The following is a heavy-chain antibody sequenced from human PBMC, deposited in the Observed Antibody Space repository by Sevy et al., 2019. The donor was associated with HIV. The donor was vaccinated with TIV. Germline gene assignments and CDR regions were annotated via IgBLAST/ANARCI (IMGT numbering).Heavy chain of an antibody. D-gene: IGHD2-2*01. Sequence: GESLKISCKGSGYSFTSYWIGWVRQMPGKGLEWMGIIYPGDADTRYSPSFQGQVTISASKSISTAYLQWSSLKASDTAMYYCARAPSSTSCYVDYWGQGTLVTVSS. CDR3: ARAPSSTSCYVDY. J-gene: IGHJ4*02. V-gene: IGHV5-51*01. CDR1: GYSFTSYW. CDR2: IYPGDADT.